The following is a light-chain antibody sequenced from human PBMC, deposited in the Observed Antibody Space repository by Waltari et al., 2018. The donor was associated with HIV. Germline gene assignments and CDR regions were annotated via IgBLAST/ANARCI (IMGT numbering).Light chain of an antibody. CDR2: DVT. CDR1: SSDIGAYNF. J-gene: IGLJ1*01. CDR3: SSYTTNRTRI. Sequence: QSALTQPASVSGSPGQSITISCTGGSSDIGAYNFVTWYRQHPGKAPKLMIFDVTHRPSGVSDRFSGSKSGNTASLTVSGLQAEDEADYYCSSYTTNRTRIFGTGTKATVL. V-gene: IGLV2-14*03.